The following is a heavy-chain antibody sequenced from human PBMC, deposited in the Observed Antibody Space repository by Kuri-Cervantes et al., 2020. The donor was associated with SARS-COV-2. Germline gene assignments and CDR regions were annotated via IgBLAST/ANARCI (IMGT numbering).Heavy chain of an antibody. D-gene: IGHD2-15*01. V-gene: IGHV3-7*01. CDR3: ARENPYCSGGSCYSGAFDI. CDR1: GFTFSSYW. J-gene: IGHJ3*02. CDR2: IKQDGSEK. Sequence: GESLKISCAASGFTFSSYWMSWVRQAPGKGLEWVANIKQDGSEKYYVDSVKGRFTISRDNAKNSLYLQMNSLRAEDTAVYYCARENPYCSGGSCYSGAFDIWGQGTMVTVSS.